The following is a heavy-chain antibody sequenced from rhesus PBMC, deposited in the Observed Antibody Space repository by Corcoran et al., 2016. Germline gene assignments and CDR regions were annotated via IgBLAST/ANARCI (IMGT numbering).Heavy chain of an antibody. CDR3: TRDRQLRRFDV. D-gene: IGHD1-26*01. J-gene: IGHJ5-1*01. CDR1: GYTFTSYY. CDR2: INPRNGKV. Sequence: QVQLVQSGAEVKEPGASAKLSCKASGYTFTSYYVNWGRQAPGQVLEWMGWINPRNGKVGYAQSFQGRITMTRDTSSNTVYMELRSLRSEDTAVYFCTRDRQLRRFDVWGPGVLVTVSS. V-gene: IGHV1S9*01.